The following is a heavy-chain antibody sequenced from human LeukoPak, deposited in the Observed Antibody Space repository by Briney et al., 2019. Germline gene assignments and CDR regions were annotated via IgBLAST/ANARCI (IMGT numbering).Heavy chain of an antibody. CDR3: AKDLTGGLGDSAY. CDR2: ISYDGSNK. D-gene: IGHD3-22*01. Sequence: GGSLRLSCAASGFTFSSYGMHWVRQAPGKGLEWVAVISYDGSNKYYADSVKGRFTISRDNSKNTLYLQMNSLRAEDTAVYYCAKDLTGGLGDSAYWDQGTLVTVSS. J-gene: IGHJ4*02. V-gene: IGHV3-30*18. CDR1: GFTFSSYG.